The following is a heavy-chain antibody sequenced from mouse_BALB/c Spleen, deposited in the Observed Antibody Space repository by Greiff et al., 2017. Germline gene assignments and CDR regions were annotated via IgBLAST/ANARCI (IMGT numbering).Heavy chain of an antibody. V-gene: IGHV5-12-2*01. CDR1: GFTFSSYT. CDR3: ARQGDYYGSRENWYFDV. D-gene: IGHD1-1*01. CDR2: ISNGGGST. Sequence: EVQGVESGGGLVQPGGSLKLSCAASGFTFSSYTMSWVRQTPEKRLEWVAYISNGGGSTYYPDTVKGRFTISRDNAKNTLYLQMSSLKSEDTAMYYCARQGDYYGSRENWYFDVWGAGTTVTVSS. J-gene: IGHJ1*01.